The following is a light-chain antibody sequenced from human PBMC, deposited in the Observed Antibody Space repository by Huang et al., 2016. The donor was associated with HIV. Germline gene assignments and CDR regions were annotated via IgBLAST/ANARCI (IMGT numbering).Light chain of an antibody. CDR3: QQRSNWPPLT. CDR2: DAS. CDR1: QRVSSY. Sequence: EIVLTQSPATLSLSPGERATLSCRASQRVSSYLAWYQQKPGQAPMLLIYDASNRATGIPARFSGSGSGTDFTLTISSLEPEDFAVYYCQQRSNWPPLTFGGGTKVEIK. V-gene: IGKV3-11*01. J-gene: IGKJ4*01.